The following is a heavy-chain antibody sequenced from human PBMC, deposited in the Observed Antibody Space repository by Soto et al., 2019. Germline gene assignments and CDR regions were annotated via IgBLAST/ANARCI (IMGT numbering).Heavy chain of an antibody. CDR3: ARGKGYCSSTSCYTPWFDP. CDR2: INHSGST. V-gene: IGHV4-34*01. Sequence: PXGTLSLTCAVYGGSFSGYYWSWIRQPPGKGLEWIGEINHSGSTNYNPSLKSRVTISVDTSKNQFPLKLSSVTAADTAVYYCARGKGYCSSTSCYTPWFDPWGQGTLVTVSS. CDR1: GGSFSGYY. J-gene: IGHJ5*02. D-gene: IGHD2-2*02.